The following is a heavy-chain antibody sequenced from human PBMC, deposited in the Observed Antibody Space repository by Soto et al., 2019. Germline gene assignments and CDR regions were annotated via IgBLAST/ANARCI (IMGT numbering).Heavy chain of an antibody. D-gene: IGHD6-13*01. V-gene: IGHV3-23*01. Sequence: QPGGSLRLACAASGFTFSNFALSWVRQAPGKGPQWVSSILGGGGATFYADSVKGRFTISRDNSKNTLYLQMSSLRADDTAVYHCAKVHSISPERLWGFAFRARGTSVTVSS. J-gene: IGHJ4*02. CDR2: ILGGGGAT. CDR1: GFTFSNFA. CDR3: AKVHSISPERLWGFAF.